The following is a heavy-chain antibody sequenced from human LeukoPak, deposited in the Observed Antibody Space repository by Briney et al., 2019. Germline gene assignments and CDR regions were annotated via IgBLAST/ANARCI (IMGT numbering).Heavy chain of an antibody. CDR2: IYTSGST. CDR3: VGSGYYYAEYFQH. CDR1: GGSISSYY. J-gene: IGHJ1*01. D-gene: IGHD3-22*01. V-gene: IGHV4-4*07. Sequence: SETLSLTCTVSGGSISSYYWSWILQPAGKGLEWIGRIYTSGSTNYNPSLKSRVTISVDKSKNQFSLKLSSVTAADTAVYYCVGSGYYYAEYFQHWGQGTLVTVSS.